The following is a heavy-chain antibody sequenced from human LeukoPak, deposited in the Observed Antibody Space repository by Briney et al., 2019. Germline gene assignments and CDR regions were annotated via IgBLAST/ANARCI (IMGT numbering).Heavy chain of an antibody. J-gene: IGHJ5*02. D-gene: IGHD3-3*01. CDR1: GGSISSYY. CDR2: IYYSGSP. V-gene: IGHV4-59*01. Sequence: SETLSLTCTASGGSISSYYWSWIRQPPGEGLECLGYIYYSGSPNYNPSLKSRVTISVDTSKNQFSLKLKSVTAADTAVYYCARVFGVNWFDPWGQGTLVTVSS. CDR3: ARVFGVNWFDP.